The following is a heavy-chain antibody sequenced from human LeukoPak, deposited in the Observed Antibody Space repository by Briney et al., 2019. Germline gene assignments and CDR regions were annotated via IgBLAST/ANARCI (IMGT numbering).Heavy chain of an antibody. CDR2: IIPIFGTA. Sequence: SVKVSCKASGGTFSSYAISWVRQAPGQGLEWMGGIIPIFGTANYAQKFQGRVTITADESTSTAYMELSSLRSEDTAVYFCASAPRYSSSWPNNWFDPWGQGTMVTVSS. CDR3: ASAPRYSSSWPNNWFDP. V-gene: IGHV1-69*13. CDR1: GGTFSSYA. J-gene: IGHJ5*01. D-gene: IGHD6-13*01.